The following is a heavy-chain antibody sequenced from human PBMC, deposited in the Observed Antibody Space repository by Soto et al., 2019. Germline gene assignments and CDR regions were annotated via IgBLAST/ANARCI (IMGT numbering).Heavy chain of an antibody. Sequence: QVQLVQSGAEVRKPGSSVKVSCKASGGTFTTYDISWVRQAPGQGLEWMGGIIPLFDATKYAKKFQGRVTITADKSTGTAYMEFSSLRSEDTAMYYCARDRSSSWYNGTFYFDSWGQGTLVTVAS. D-gene: IGHD6-19*01. CDR2: IIPLFDAT. V-gene: IGHV1-69*06. J-gene: IGHJ4*02. CDR3: ARDRSSSWYNGTFYFDS. CDR1: GGTFTTYD.